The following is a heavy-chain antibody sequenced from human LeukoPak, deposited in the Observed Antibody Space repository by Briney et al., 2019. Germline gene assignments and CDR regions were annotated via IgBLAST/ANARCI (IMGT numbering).Heavy chain of an antibody. CDR1: GFTFSSYA. J-gene: IGHJ4*02. D-gene: IGHD3-10*01. CDR2: ISGSGGST. CDR3: AKSEYYYGSGSYYPVGY. Sequence: AGGSLRLSCAASGFTFSSYAMSWVRQAPGKGLEWVSAISGSGGSTYYADSVKGRFTISRDNSKNTLYLQMNSLRAEDTAVYYCAKSEYYYGSGSYYPVGYWGQGTLVTVSS. V-gene: IGHV3-23*01.